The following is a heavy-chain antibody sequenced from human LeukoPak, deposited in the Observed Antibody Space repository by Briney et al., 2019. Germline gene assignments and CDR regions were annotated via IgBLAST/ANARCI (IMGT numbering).Heavy chain of an antibody. CDR3: ASGGMVRGVAFFDY. V-gene: IGHV4-59*08. Sequence: PSETLSLTCTVSGGSISSYYWSWIRQPPGKGLEWIGYIYYRGSTNYNPSLTSRVTISVDTSKNQFSLKLSSVTAADTAVYYCASGGMVRGVAFFDYWGQGTLVTVSS. J-gene: IGHJ4*02. CDR1: GGSISSYY. D-gene: IGHD3-10*01. CDR2: IYYRGST.